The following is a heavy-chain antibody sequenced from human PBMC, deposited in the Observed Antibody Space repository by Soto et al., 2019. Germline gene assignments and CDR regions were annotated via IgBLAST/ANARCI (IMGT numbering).Heavy chain of an antibody. CDR2: IYHSGST. CDR3: ARDPESEEDWFDP. Sequence: SETLSLTCAVSGGSISSSNWWSWVRQPPGKGLEWIGEIYHSGSTNYNPSLKSRVTISVDKSKNQFSLKLSSVTAADTAVYYCARDPESEEDWFDPWGQGTLVTVSS. CDR1: GGSISSSNW. V-gene: IGHV4-4*02. J-gene: IGHJ5*02.